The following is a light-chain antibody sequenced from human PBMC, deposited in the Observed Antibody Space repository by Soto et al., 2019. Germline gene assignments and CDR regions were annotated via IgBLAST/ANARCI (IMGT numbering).Light chain of an antibody. J-gene: IGLJ1*01. V-gene: IGLV2-14*01. CDR2: DVS. CDR1: SSDVSAYNY. Sequence: QSALTQPASVSGSPGQSITISCTGTSSDVSAYNYVSWYQQHPGKAPKLMIYDVSNRPSGVSNRFSGSKSGNTASLTISGLQAEDEADYYCSSYTSNSTLYVFGTGTKVTVL. CDR3: SSYTSNSTLYV.